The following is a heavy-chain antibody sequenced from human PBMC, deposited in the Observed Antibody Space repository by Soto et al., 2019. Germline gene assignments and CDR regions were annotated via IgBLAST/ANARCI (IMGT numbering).Heavy chain of an antibody. Sequence: ASVKVSCKASGYTFTSYDINWVRQATGQGLEWMGWMNPNSGNTGYAQKFQGRVTMTRNTSISTAYMELSSLRSEDTAVYYCASDPYCSGGSCPYNWFDPWGQGTLVTVSS. D-gene: IGHD2-15*01. J-gene: IGHJ5*02. CDR3: ASDPYCSGGSCPYNWFDP. CDR2: MNPNSGNT. CDR1: GYTFTSYD. V-gene: IGHV1-8*01.